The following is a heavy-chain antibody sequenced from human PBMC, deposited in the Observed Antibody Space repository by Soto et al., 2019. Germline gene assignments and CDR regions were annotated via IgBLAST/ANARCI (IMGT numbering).Heavy chain of an antibody. J-gene: IGHJ4*02. D-gene: IGHD3-10*01. CDR2: IYYSGST. V-gene: IGHV4-31*03. Sequence: QVQLQESGPGLVMPSQTLSLTCTVSGGSITSDNYCWTWIRQHPVKGLEWMGHIYYSGSTSYNPSLKSRVTISIDPSKNPFSPKLTSVTAADPAVYYCGRDGDFFGSGSPPLLSKWGPGTLVTVSS. CDR1: GGSITSDNYC. CDR3: GRDGDFFGSGSPPLLSK.